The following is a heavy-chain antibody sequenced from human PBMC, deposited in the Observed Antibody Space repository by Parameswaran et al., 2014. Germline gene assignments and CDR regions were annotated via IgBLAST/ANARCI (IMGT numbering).Heavy chain of an antibody. CDR2: IKQDGSEK. D-gene: IGHD3-16*02. Sequence: PGKGLEWVANIKQDGSEKYYVDSVKGRFTISRDNAKNSLYLQMNSLRAEDTAVYYCCYRLDYWGQGTLVTVSS. J-gene: IGHJ4*02. V-gene: IGHV3-7*01. CDR3: CYRLDY.